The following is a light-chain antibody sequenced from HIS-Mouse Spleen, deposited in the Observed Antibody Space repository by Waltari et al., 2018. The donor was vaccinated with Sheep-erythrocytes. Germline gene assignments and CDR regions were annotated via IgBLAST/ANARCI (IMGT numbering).Light chain of an antibody. CDR2: EDS. CDR3: YSTDSSGNHWV. J-gene: IGLJ3*02. Sequence: SYELTQPPSVSVSPGQTARITCSGDALPKKYAYWYQQKSGQAPVLVIYEDSKRPSGIPAGFSGSSSGKMATLTISGAQVEDDADYYCYSTDSSGNHWVFGGGTKLTVL. V-gene: IGLV3-10*01. CDR1: ALPKKY.